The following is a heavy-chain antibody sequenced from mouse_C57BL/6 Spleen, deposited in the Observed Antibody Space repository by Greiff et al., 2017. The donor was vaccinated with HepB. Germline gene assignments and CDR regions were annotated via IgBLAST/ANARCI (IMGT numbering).Heavy chain of an antibody. V-gene: IGHV5-6*01. CDR2: ISSGGSYT. Sequence: EVQLVESGGDLVKPGGSLKLSCAASGFTFSSYGMSWVRQTPDKRLEWVATISSGGSYTYYPDSVKGRFTISRDNAKNTLYLQMSSLKSEDTAMYYCARHTVVDWYFDVWGTGTTVTVSS. CDR1: GFTFSSYG. D-gene: IGHD1-1*01. CDR3: ARHTVVDWYFDV. J-gene: IGHJ1*03.